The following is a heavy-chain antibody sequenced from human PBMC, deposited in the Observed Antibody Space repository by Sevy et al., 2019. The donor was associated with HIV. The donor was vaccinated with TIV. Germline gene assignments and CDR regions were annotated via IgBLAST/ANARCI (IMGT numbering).Heavy chain of an antibody. CDR2: IYSGGST. J-gene: IGHJ6*02. CDR1: GFTVSSNY. CDR3: ARYYYGSGSPPYYYYGMDV. V-gene: IGHV3-53*01. D-gene: IGHD3-10*01. Sequence: GALRLSCAASGFTVSSNYMTWVRQAPGKGLEWVSVIYSGGSTYYADSVKGRFTISRDDSKNTLYLRMNSLRADDTAVYYCARYYYGSGSPPYYYYGMDVWGQGTTVTVSS.